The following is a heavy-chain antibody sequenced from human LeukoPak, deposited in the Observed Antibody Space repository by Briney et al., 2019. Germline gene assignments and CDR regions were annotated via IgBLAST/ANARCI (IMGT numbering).Heavy chain of an antibody. J-gene: IGHJ4*02. Sequence: GGSLRLSCAASGFTFRNYAIHWARQAPGKGLEWVAFISYDGAVTYYADSVKGRFTISRDNSKSTLYLHMNSLRAEDTAVYYCARDLSEKYSSEYWGQGTLVTVSS. CDR3: ARDLSEKYSSEY. V-gene: IGHV3-30-3*01. D-gene: IGHD2/OR15-2a*01. CDR2: ISYDGAVT. CDR1: GFTFRNYA.